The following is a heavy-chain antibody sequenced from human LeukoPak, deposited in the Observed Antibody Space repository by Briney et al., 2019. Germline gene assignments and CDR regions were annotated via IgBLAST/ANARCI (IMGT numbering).Heavy chain of an antibody. D-gene: IGHD2-2*02. CDR2: ISSSSTYI. V-gene: IGHV3-21*01. J-gene: IGHJ6*03. Sequence: GGSLRLSCAASGFTFISYSMNWVRQAPGKGLEWVSSISSSSTYIYYADSLKGRFTISRDNAKNSLYLQMNSLRAEDTAVYYCARDLGYGCSSTSCYTYYMDVWGKGATVTVSS. CDR3: ARDLGYGCSSTSCYTYYMDV. CDR1: GFTFISYS.